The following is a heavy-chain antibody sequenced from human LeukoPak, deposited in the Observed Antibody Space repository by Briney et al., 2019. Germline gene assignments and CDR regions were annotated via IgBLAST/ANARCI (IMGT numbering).Heavy chain of an antibody. J-gene: IGHJ4*02. CDR3: AKARCSGGSCYFSSLDY. V-gene: IGHV3-23*01. D-gene: IGHD2-15*01. CDR1: GFTFSSYA. Sequence: GGSLRLCCAASGFTFSSYAMSWVRQAPGKGLEWVSAISGSGGSTYYADSVKGRFTISRDNSKNTLYLQMNSLRAEDTAVYYCAKARCSGGSCYFSSLDYWGQGTLVTVSS. CDR2: ISGSGGST.